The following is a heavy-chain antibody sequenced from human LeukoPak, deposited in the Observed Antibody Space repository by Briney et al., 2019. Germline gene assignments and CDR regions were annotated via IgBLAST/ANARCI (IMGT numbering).Heavy chain of an antibody. CDR2: IYYSGST. CDR1: GGSISSHY. D-gene: IGHD3-10*01. CDR3: ARVSSGGNWSHP. Sequence: SETLSLTCTVSGGSISSHYWSWIRQPPGKGLEWIGHIYYSGSTNYNPSLKSRVTISVDTSKNQFSLKLSSVTAADTAVYYCARVSSGGNWSHPWGQGTLVTVSS. J-gene: IGHJ5*02. V-gene: IGHV4-59*11.